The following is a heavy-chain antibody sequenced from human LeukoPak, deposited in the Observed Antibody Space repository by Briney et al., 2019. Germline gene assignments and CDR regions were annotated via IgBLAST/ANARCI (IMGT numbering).Heavy chain of an antibody. Sequence: GAPVKVSCKASGYTFTGYYMHWVRQAPGQGLEWMGWINPNSGGTNYAQKFQGRVTMTRDTSISTAYMELSRLRSDDTAVYYCARDLMQATTVRYYYYGMDVWGQGTTVTVSS. CDR3: ARDLMQATTVRYYYYGMDV. V-gene: IGHV1-2*02. CDR1: GYTFTGYY. CDR2: INPNSGGT. J-gene: IGHJ6*02. D-gene: IGHD4-17*01.